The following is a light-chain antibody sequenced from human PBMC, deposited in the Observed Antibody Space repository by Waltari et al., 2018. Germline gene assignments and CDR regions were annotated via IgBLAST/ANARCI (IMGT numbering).Light chain of an antibody. Sequence: EIVLTQSPGTLSLSPGERATLSCRASQSVSKYLAWYQQKPGQAPRLLIYDASTRATGIPDRFSGSGWGKDFSLTISRLEPEDFAVYYCQKYGTLPATFGQGTKVQMK. V-gene: IGKV3-20*01. J-gene: IGKJ1*01. CDR3: QKYGTLPAT. CDR1: QSVSKY. CDR2: DAS.